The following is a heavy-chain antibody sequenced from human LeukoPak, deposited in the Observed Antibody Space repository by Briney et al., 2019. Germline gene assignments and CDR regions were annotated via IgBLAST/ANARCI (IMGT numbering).Heavy chain of an antibody. V-gene: IGHV4-59*08. CDR3: ARHVDDILTGYQSWYFDL. CDR2: MHYSGST. D-gene: IGHD3-9*01. Sequence: SETLSLTCTVSGASISSYYWSWIRQPPGKGLEWIGDMHYSGSTNYNPSLKSRVTISVDTSKNQFSLKLSSVTAADTAVYYCARHVDDILTGYQSWYFDLWGRGTLVTVSS. J-gene: IGHJ2*01. CDR1: GASISSYY.